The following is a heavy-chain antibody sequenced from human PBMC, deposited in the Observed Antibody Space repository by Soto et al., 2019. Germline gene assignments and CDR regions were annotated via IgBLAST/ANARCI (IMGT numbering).Heavy chain of an antibody. CDR3: ARATPGIERFLEWDYDAFDI. CDR2: ISSRSSYI. CDR1: GFTFSSYS. D-gene: IGHD3-3*01. V-gene: IGHV3-21*01. J-gene: IGHJ3*02. Sequence: EVQLVESGGGLVKPGGSLRLSCAASGFTFSSYSMNWVRQAPGKGLEWVSSISSRSSYIYYADSVKGRFTISRDNAKNSLYLQMNSLRAEDTAVYYCARATPGIERFLEWDYDAFDIWGQGTMVTVSS.